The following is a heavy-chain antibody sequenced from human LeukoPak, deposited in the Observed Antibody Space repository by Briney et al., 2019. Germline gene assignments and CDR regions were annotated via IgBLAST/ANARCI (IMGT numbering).Heavy chain of an antibody. CDR3: ARSLPYYDIPLGYFDY. CDR1: GYSFTSYW. V-gene: IGHV5-51*01. J-gene: IGHJ4*02. CDR2: IYPGDSDT. Sequence: GEALKISCKGSGYSFTSYWIGWVRQMPGKGVEWMGIIYPGDSDTRYSPSFQGQATTSADKSISTAYLQWSSLKASDTAMYYCARSLPYYDIPLGYFDYWGQGTLVTVSS. D-gene: IGHD3-9*01.